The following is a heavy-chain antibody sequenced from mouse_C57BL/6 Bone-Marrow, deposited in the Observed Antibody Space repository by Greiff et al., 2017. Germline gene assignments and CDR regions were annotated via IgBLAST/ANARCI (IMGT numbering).Heavy chain of an antibody. CDR1: GYTFTRYG. Sequence: VQRVASGAELARPGASVKLSCKASGYTFTRYGISWVKQRTGQGLEWIGEIYPRSGHTYYNKKLKSKTTQAAYKSASTAYMELRSLTSEDSAVYVCAFYGTYAMDYWGQGTSVTVSS. D-gene: IGHD1-1*01. CDR3: AFYGTYAMDY. V-gene: IGHV1-81*01. CDR2: IYPRSGHT. J-gene: IGHJ4*01.